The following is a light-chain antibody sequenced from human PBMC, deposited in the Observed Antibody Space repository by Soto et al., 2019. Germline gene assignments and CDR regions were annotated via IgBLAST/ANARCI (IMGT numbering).Light chain of an antibody. CDR1: QSVSNNY. V-gene: IGKV3-20*01. CDR2: GPS. Sequence: EIVLTQSPGTLSLSPGERATLSCRASQSVSNNYLAWYQQRPGQAPGLLIYGPSNRATGIPDRFSGSGSGTEFTLTMSGLEPEDSAVYYCQQYCSSGTFGQGTKVEIK. CDR3: QQYCSSGT. J-gene: IGKJ1*01.